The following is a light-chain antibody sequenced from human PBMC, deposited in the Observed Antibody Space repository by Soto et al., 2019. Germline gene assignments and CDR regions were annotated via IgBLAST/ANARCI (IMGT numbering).Light chain of an antibody. J-gene: IGLJ3*02. V-gene: IGLV4-60*03. Sequence: QPVLTQSSSASASLGSSVKLTCTLSSGHSTYIIAWHQQQPGKAPRYLMKVAGGGTHNKGSGVPDRFLGSSSGADRYLTISNLQSEDEADYYCETWDSNIRVFGGGTKLTVL. CDR1: SGHSTYI. CDR3: ETWDSNIRV. CDR2: VAGGGTH.